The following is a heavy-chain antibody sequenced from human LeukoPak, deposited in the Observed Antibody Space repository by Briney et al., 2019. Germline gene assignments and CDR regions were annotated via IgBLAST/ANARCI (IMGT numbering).Heavy chain of an antibody. CDR1: GFNLGTHA. Sequence: GGSLRLPCSASGFNLGTHAMHWVRQAAGKGLGGVAMIWRGGNYKFYAESVKGRFTISRDDFRSDLSLQMDSLRVEDTALYHCVIDPPDSGWAFWSWGQGALVTVSS. D-gene: IGHD6-19*01. CDR2: IWRGGNYK. J-gene: IGHJ5*02. CDR3: VIDPPDSGWAFWS. V-gene: IGHV3-33*01.